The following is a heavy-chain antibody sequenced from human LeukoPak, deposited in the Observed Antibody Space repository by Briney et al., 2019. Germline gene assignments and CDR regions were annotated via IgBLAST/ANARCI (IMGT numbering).Heavy chain of an antibody. Sequence: GGSLRLSCAASGFTFSSYWMSWVRQAPGKGLEWVANIKQDGSEKYYVDSVKGRFTISRDNAKNSLYLQMNSLRAEDTAVYYCARSEYYYDSSGYQGSYFDYWGQGTLVTVSS. CDR1: GFTFSSYW. CDR3: ARSEYYYDSSGYQGSYFDY. CDR2: IKQDGSEK. J-gene: IGHJ4*02. V-gene: IGHV3-7*01. D-gene: IGHD3-22*01.